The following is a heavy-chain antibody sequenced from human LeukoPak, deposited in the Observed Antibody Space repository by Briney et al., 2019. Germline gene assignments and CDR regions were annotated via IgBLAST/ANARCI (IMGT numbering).Heavy chain of an antibody. CDR2: ISSNGGST. J-gene: IGHJ4*02. D-gene: IGHD2-2*01. CDR1: GFTFSSYT. Sequence: PGGSLRLSCAASGFTFSSYTMQWVRPAPGEGLGYVSAISSNGGSTYYANSVKGRFTISRDNSKNTLYLQMGSLRAEDMAVYYCARGRVVPAAPTFDYWGQGTLVTVSS. CDR3: ARGRVVPAAPTFDY. V-gene: IGHV3-64*01.